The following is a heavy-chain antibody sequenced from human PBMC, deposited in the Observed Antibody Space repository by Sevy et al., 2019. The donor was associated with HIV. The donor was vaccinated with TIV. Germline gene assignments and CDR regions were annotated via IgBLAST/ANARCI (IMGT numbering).Heavy chain of an antibody. V-gene: IGHV1-69*13. CDR2: IIPIFGTT. Sequence: ASVKVSCKASGGTFSSFALSWVRQAPGQGLEWMGGIIPIFGTTKYAQKFQGRVTIIADESTSTAYMELSSLGSEDTAVYYCARPSYGSGRGYQNYFYYYGMDDWGQGTLVTVSS. D-gene: IGHD3-10*01. CDR3: ARPSYGSGRGYQNYFYYYGMDD. J-gene: IGHJ6*02. CDR1: GGTFSSFA.